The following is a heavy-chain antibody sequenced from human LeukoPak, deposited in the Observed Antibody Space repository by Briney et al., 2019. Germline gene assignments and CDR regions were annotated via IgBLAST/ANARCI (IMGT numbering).Heavy chain of an antibody. Sequence: GGSLRLSCAASGFTFSSYDMHWVRQATGKGLEWVSAIGTAGDTYYPGSVKGRFTISRENAKNSLYLQMNSLRAGDTAVYYCARGLLWFGDHLDAFDIWGQGTMVTVSS. CDR1: GFTFSSYD. V-gene: IGHV3-13*01. J-gene: IGHJ3*02. CDR2: IGTAGDT. D-gene: IGHD3-10*01. CDR3: ARGLLWFGDHLDAFDI.